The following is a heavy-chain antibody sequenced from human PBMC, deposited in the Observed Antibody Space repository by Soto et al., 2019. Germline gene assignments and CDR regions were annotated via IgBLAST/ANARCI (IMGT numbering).Heavy chain of an antibody. D-gene: IGHD3-9*01. V-gene: IGHV3-23*01. CDR2: ISGSGGST. J-gene: IGHJ5*02. CDR3: AKDRDDILTGYYGNWFDP. Sequence: GSLRLSCAASGFTFSSYAMSWVRQAPGKGLEWVSAISGSGGSTYYADSVKGRFTISRDNSKNTLYLQMNSLRAEDTAVYYCAKDRDDILTGYYGNWFDPWGQGTLVTVSS. CDR1: GFTFSSYA.